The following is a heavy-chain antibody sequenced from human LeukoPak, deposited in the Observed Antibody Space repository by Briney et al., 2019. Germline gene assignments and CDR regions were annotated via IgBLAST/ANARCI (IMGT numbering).Heavy chain of an antibody. CDR1: GFTFSSYW. CDR3: ARDLVEDDAFDI. Sequence: GGSLRLSCAASGFTFSSYWMHWVRQAPGKGLVWVSRINRDGSSTSYADSVKGRFTISRDNAKNTLYLQMNSLRAEDTAVYYCARDLVEDDAFDIWGQGTMVTVSS. CDR2: INRDGSST. D-gene: IGHD1-26*01. V-gene: IGHV3-74*01. J-gene: IGHJ3*02.